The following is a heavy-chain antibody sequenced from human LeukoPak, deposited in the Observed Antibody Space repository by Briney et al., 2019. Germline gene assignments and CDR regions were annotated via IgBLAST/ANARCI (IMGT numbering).Heavy chain of an antibody. Sequence: AGGSLRLSCAASGFTFSNYWMHWVRQAPGKGLVWVSRIDNAGSITTYADSVKGRFTISRDSAENTLYLQMNSLRSEDTAVYYCARVSAVAADPGAFDIWGHGTMVTVSS. CDR3: ARVSAVAADPGAFDI. CDR1: GFTFSNYW. J-gene: IGHJ3*02. CDR2: IDNAGSIT. V-gene: IGHV3-74*03. D-gene: IGHD6-19*01.